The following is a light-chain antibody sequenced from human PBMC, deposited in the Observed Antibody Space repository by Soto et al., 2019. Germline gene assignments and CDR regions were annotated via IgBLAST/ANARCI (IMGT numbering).Light chain of an antibody. V-gene: IGKV3-20*01. CDR2: GAS. J-gene: IGKJ1*01. CDR3: QQDGSSPRT. Sequence: MAFSHAPGTLYRSPGERATLSSRASQSVSSSHLAWYQQKPGQAPRLLISGASSRATGIPDRFTGSGSGTDFTLTISRLEPEDFAVYYCQQDGSSPRTFGQGTKVDIK. CDR1: QSVSSSH.